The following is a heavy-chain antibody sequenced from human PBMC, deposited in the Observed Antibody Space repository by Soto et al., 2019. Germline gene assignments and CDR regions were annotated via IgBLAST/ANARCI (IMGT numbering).Heavy chain of an antibody. CDR1: GGSISSGDYY. CDR2: IYYSGST. D-gene: IGHD4-17*01. V-gene: IGHV4-30-4*01. Sequence: QVQLRESGPGLVKPSQTLSLTCTVSGGSISSGDYYWSWIRQPPGKGLEWIGYIYYSGSTYYNPSLKSRVTISVDTSKNQFSLKLSSVTAADTAVYYCARSRSTVVTKEYYFDYWGQGTLVTVSS. J-gene: IGHJ4*02. CDR3: ARSRSTVVTKEYYFDY.